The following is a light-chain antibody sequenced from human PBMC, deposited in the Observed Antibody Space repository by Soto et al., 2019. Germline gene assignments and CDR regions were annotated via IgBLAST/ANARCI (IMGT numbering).Light chain of an antibody. J-gene: IGKJ1*01. CDR3: QQYNSYSGT. Sequence: DIQMTQSPSTLSASVGDRVTITCRASQSISSWLAWYQQKPGRAPDLLISKASTLESGVPSRFSGSGSGTEFTLTISGLQPDDFATYYCQQYNSYSGTFGQGTKVDIK. CDR2: KAS. V-gene: IGKV1-5*03. CDR1: QSISSW.